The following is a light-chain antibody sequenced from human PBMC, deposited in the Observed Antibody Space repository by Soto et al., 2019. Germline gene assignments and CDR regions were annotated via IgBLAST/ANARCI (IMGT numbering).Light chain of an antibody. CDR2: KVS. Sequence: DVVMNQSPLSIPVTLGQPASISCRSSQSLVHSNGNTYLNWFQQRPGQSPRRLLYKVSIRDSGVLDRFRGSGSGADFTLKISRVEADDVGVYYCMQGTHWLRRLGQGTKVEMK. J-gene: IGKJ1*01. CDR3: MQGTHWLRR. V-gene: IGKV2-30*02. CDR1: QSLVHSNGNTY.